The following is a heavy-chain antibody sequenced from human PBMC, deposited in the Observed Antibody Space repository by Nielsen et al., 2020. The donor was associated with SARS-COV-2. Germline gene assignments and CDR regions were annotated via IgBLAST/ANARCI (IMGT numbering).Heavy chain of an antibody. CDR3: ARGAINYDILTGYLYGMDV. Sequence: ASVKVSCKASGYTFTGYYMHWVRQAPGQGLEWMGRINPNSGGTNYAQKFQGRVTMTRDTSISTAYMELSRLRSDDTAVYYCARGAINYDILTGYLYGMDVWGQGTTVTVSS. CDR1: GYTFTGYY. J-gene: IGHJ6*02. CDR2: INPNSGGT. D-gene: IGHD3-9*01. V-gene: IGHV1-2*06.